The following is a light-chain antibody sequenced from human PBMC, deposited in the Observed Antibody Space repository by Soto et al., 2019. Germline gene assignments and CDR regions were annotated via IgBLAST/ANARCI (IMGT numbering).Light chain of an antibody. CDR2: DAS. J-gene: IGKJ4*01. V-gene: IGKV3-11*01. CDR1: QTVGTY. CDR3: QQRSNWPLT. Sequence: ELVLTQSPATPSLSPGERATLSCRASQTVGTYFAWYQQKPGQPPRLLIHDASNRATGIPARFSGSGSGTDFTLTISSLEPEDFAVYYCQQRSNWPLTFGGGTKVDIK.